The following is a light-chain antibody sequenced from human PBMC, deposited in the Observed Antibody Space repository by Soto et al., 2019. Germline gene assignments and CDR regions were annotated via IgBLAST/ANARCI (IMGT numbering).Light chain of an antibody. V-gene: IGKV1-5*01. CDR3: QQYKNYSYS. CDR1: QPVNTV. CDR2: DAS. J-gene: IGKJ2*03. Sequence: IQMTQSPSTVSASVGDSVTSSCRASQPVNTVLAWYQQKPGGAPKVVIFDASNLGSGVPSRFSGSGFGTEFTLSITSLQPDDFATYYCQQYKNYSYSFGQGTKREIK.